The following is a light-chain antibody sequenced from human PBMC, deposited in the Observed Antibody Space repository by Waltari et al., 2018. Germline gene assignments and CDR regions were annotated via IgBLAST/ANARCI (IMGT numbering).Light chain of an antibody. CDR2: EGS. V-gene: IGLV2-23*01. Sequence: QSALTQPASVSGYPGQSITIPCTGTSSDVATYNLVSWYQQHPGKAPKHFIYEGSKRPSGVSHRFSGSKSGNTASLTISGLQAEDEADYYCCSYAGSSTYVFGTGTKVTVL. CDR3: CSYAGSSTYV. J-gene: IGLJ1*01. CDR1: SSDVATYNL.